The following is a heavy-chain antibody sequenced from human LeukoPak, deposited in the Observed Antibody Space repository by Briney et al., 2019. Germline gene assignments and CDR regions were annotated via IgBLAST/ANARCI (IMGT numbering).Heavy chain of an antibody. Sequence: GGPVKVSCKASGYTFTGYYMHWVRQAPGQGLEWMGWINPNSGGTNYAQKLQGRVTMTTDTSTSTAYMELRSLRSDDTAVYYCARDGEDIVVVPAAMSTYNWFDPWGQGTLVTVSS. CDR2: INPNSGGT. CDR1: GYTFTGYY. V-gene: IGHV1-2*02. CDR3: ARDGEDIVVVPAAMSTYNWFDP. J-gene: IGHJ5*02. D-gene: IGHD2-2*01.